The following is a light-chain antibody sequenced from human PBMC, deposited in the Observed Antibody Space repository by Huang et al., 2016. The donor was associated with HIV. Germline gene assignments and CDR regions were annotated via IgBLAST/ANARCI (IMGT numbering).Light chain of an antibody. V-gene: IGKV3-15*01. CDR3: QQYHNWPYT. J-gene: IGKJ2*01. CDR1: QSVATD. Sequence: EIIMTQSPATLSLSPGEGASLSCRANQSVATDLDWYLQRPGHSPRILIFGASTRASGLPGRFSGSGSGTQFTLTVSGLQSEDFAVYYCQQYHNWPYTFGQGTKLEI. CDR2: GAS.